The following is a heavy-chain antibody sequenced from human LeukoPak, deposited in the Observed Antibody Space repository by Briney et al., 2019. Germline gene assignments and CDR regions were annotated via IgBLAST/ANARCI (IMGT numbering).Heavy chain of an antibody. Sequence: SETLSLTCNVSGVSISSSSYYWGWIRQPPGKGLEWIGSIYHSGSTYYKASLRSRVTISADTSKNQFSLRLTSLTAADTAVYYCAREDDLASYYPAGDYWGQGTLVIVSS. CDR3: AREDDLASYYPAGDY. CDR1: GVSISSSSYY. J-gene: IGHJ4*02. V-gene: IGHV4-39*07. D-gene: IGHD3-10*01. CDR2: IYHSGST.